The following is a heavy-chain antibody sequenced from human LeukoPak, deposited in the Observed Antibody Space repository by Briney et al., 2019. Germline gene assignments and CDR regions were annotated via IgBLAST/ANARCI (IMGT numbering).Heavy chain of an antibody. J-gene: IGHJ5*02. V-gene: IGHV4-39*01. CDR2: IYYSGST. CDR3: AAQWLERLNWFDP. D-gene: IGHD6-19*01. Sequence: PSETLSLTCTVSGGSISSSSYYWGWIRQPPGKGLEWIGSIYYSGSTYYNPSLKSRVTISVDTSKNQFSLKLSSVTAADTAVYYCAAQWLERLNWFDPWGLGTLVTVSS. CDR1: GGSISSSSYY.